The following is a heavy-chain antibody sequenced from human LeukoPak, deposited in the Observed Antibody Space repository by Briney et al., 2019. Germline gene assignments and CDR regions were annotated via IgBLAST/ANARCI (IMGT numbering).Heavy chain of an antibody. J-gene: IGHJ4*02. V-gene: IGHV4-59*08. CDR1: GGSISSYY. CDR3: ARHGGGTYLQY. D-gene: IGHD1-26*01. Sequence: SETLSLTCTVSGGSISSYYWSWIRQPPGRGXEWIGYVYYSGSTNYNSSLKSRVTISVDTSKNQFSLNLRSVTAADTAVYYCARHGGGTYLQYWGQGALVIVSA. CDR2: VYYSGST.